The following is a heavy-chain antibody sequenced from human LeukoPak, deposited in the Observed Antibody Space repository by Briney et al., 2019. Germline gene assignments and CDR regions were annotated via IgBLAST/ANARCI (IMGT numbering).Heavy chain of an antibody. Sequence: GGSLRLSCAASGHNFINHDIHWVRRAPGGGGVWVTLISYDGSHKYYADSVKGRFTISRDNSKDTLSLKMKTLRPEDTALYCCAREFGNCDDGCFPHWLDSWGQGTLVTVSS. V-gene: IGHV3-30*04. J-gene: IGHJ5*01. CDR1: GHNFINHD. CDR2: ISYDGSHK. D-gene: IGHD2-21*02. CDR3: AREFGNCDDGCFPHWLDS.